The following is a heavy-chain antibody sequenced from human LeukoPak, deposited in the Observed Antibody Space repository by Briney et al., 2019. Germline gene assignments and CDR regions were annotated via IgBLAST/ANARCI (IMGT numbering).Heavy chain of an antibody. J-gene: IGHJ4*02. D-gene: IGHD3-22*01. Sequence: GGSLRLSCTASGFTFSSYTMTWVRQAPGKGLKWVSTITTGDGNTYYADSVKGRFTVSRDDSKNTLYLQMNSLRAGDTAVYYCATPLDYYDSSGYHQGGDWGQGTLVTVSS. CDR1: GFTFSSYT. CDR3: ATPLDYYDSSGYHQGGD. CDR2: ITTGDGNT. V-gene: IGHV3-23*01.